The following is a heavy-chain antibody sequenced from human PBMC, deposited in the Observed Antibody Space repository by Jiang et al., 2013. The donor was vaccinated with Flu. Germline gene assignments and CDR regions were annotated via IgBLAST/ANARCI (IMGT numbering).Heavy chain of an antibody. V-gene: IGHV3-23*01. D-gene: IGHD6-6*01. J-gene: IGHJ3*02. CDR3: AKDRIAARPLGAFDI. CDR2: ISGSGGST. Sequence: LEWVSAISGSGGSTYYADSVKGRFTISRDNSKNTLYLQMNSLRAEDTAVYYCAKDRIAARPLGAFDIWGQGTMVTVSS.